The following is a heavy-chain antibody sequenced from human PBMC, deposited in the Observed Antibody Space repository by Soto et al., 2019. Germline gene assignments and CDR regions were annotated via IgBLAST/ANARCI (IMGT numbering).Heavy chain of an antibody. J-gene: IGHJ5*02. CDR2: ITGSGSSI. D-gene: IGHD2-21*02. CDR1: GFSFNKYA. V-gene: IGHV3-23*01. Sequence: DVQLLESGGGLVQPGGSLKLSCVASGFSFNKYAMIWVRQVPGKGQEWVSGITGSGSSIQYTASVKGRFTISRDNSKNTVYLQMDYLRAEDTAMYYCAKGDVSGDGLWLVSAWGQGTPVTVS. CDR3: AKGDVSGDGLWLVSA.